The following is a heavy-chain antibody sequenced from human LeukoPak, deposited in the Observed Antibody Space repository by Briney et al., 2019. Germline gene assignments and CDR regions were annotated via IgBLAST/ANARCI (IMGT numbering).Heavy chain of an antibody. CDR3: ARDLHDILTGSFDY. V-gene: IGHV3-21*01. J-gene: IGHJ4*02. CDR1: GFTFSSYS. D-gene: IGHD3-9*01. CDR2: ISSSSSYI. Sequence: GGSLRLSCAASGFTFSSYSMSWVRQAPGKGLEWVSSISSSSSYIYYADSVKGRFTISRDNAKNSLYLQMNSLRAEDTAVYYCARDLHDILTGSFDYWGQGTLVTVSS.